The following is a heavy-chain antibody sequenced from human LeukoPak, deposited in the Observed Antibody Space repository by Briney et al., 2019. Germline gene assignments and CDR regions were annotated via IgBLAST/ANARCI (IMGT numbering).Heavy chain of an antibody. CDR3: ASGAWTSSFDY. V-gene: IGHV1-8*01. J-gene: IGHJ4*02. CDR2: VNPNSGDT. CDR1: GYTFTSYD. Sequence: GASVKVSCKASGYTFTSYDVNWVRQATGQGLEWMGWVNPNSGDTAYAQNFQGRVTMTRDTSINTAYMELSSLRSEDTGVYYCASGAWTSSFDYWGQGTLVTVSS. D-gene: IGHD6-6*01.